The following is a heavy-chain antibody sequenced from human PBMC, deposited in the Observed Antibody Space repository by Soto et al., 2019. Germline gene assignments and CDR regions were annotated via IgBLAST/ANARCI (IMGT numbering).Heavy chain of an antibody. D-gene: IGHD2-15*01. J-gene: IGHJ4*02. CDR2: ISAYNGNT. Sequence: GASVKVSCKASGYTFTSYGISWVRQAPGQGLEWMGWISAYNGNTNYAQKLQGRVTMTTDTSTSTAYMELRSLRSDDTAVYYCARVLSFCSGGSRYYDYFDYWGEGTLVTIS. CDR1: GYTFTSYG. CDR3: ARVLSFCSGGSRYYDYFDY. V-gene: IGHV1-18*01.